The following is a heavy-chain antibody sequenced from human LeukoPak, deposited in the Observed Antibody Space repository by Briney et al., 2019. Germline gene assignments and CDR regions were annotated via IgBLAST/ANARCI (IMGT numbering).Heavy chain of an antibody. CDR3: AREDASGFDY. Sequence: GRSLRLSCAASGFTFSSYEMNWVRQAPGKGLEWVSYISSSSSTIYYADSVKGRFTISRDNAKNSLYLQMNSLRAADTAVYYCAREDASGFDYWGQGTLVTVSS. V-gene: IGHV3-48*03. D-gene: IGHD6-25*01. CDR2: ISSSSSTI. CDR1: GFTFSSYE. J-gene: IGHJ4*02.